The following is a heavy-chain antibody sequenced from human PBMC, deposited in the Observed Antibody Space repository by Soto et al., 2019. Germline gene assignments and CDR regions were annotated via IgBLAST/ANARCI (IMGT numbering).Heavy chain of an antibody. CDR1: GFTFDDYA. V-gene: IGHV3-9*01. D-gene: IGHD5-12*01. CDR2: ISWNSGSI. J-gene: IGHJ4*02. Sequence: GGSLRLSCAASGFTFDDYAMHWVRQAPGKGLEWVSGISWNSGSIGYADSVKGRFTISRDNAKNSLYLQMNGLRAEDTALYYCAKDIGGYVETVDYWGQGTLVTVSS. CDR3: AKDIGGYVETVDY.